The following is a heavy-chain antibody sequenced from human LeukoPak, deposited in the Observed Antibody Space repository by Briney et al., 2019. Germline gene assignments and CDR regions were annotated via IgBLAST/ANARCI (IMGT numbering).Heavy chain of an antibody. D-gene: IGHD3-22*01. CDR3: AREGWYYYDSSGENAFDI. J-gene: IGHJ3*02. Sequence: PSETLSLTCTVSGGSISSYYWSWIRQPPAKGLEWIGYIYYSGSTNYNPSLKSRVTISVDTSKNQFSLKLSSVTAADTAVYYCAREGWYYYDSSGENAFDIWGQGTMVTVSS. CDR2: IYYSGST. V-gene: IGHV4-59*01. CDR1: GGSISSYY.